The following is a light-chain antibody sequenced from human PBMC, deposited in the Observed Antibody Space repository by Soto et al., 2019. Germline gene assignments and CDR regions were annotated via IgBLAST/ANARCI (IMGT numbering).Light chain of an antibody. CDR1: QSINSY. CDR3: QQSYSTPRT. J-gene: IGKJ2*02. V-gene: IGKV1-39*01. CDR2: AAS. Sequence: DIPMTQSPSSLSASVGDRVTITCRASQSINSYLNWYQQKPGKAPKLLIYAASSLQSGVPSRFSGSGSGTDFTLTISSLQPEDFATYYCQQSYSTPRTFGQGTKLETK.